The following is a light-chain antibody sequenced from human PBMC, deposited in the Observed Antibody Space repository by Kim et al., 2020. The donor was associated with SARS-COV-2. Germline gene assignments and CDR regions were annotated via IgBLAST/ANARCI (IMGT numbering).Light chain of an antibody. J-gene: IGKJ3*01. Sequence: DIQMTQSPSSLSASVGDRVTITCRTSQNINSHLNWYHQKPGRAPKLLIYAASTLQGGVPSRFSGSGSETDFTLTISSLQPEDFATYVCQQTYITPVTFGPGTKVDIK. CDR1: QNINSH. CDR2: AAS. V-gene: IGKV1-39*01. CDR3: QQTYITPVT.